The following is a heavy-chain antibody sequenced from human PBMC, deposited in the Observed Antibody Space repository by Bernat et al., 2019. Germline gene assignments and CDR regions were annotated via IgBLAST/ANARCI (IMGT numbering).Heavy chain of an antibody. CDR1: GFTFSSYG. CDR2: IWYDGSNK. D-gene: IGHD3-10*01. V-gene: IGHV3-33*01. Sequence: QVQLVESGGGVVQPGRSLRLSCAASGFTFSSYGMHWVRQAPGKGLEWVAVIWYDGSNKYYADSVKGRFTISRDNSKNTLYLQMNSLRAEDTAVYYCARDLKVQGVITPSGYFDYWGQGTLVTVSS. J-gene: IGHJ4*02. CDR3: ARDLKVQGVITPSGYFDY.